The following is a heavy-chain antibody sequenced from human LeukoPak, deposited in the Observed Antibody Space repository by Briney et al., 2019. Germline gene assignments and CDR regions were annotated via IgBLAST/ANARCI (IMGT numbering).Heavy chain of an antibody. D-gene: IGHD2-15*01. CDR3: ARMPLVALFDY. CDR2: INHSGST. J-gene: IGHJ4*02. CDR1: GGSFSGYY. Sequence: RPSETLSLTCAVYGGSFSGYYWSWIRQPPGKGLEWIGEINHSGSTNYNPSLKSRVTLSVDTSKNPFSLKLSSVTAADTAVYYCARMPLVALFDYWGQGTLVTVSS. V-gene: IGHV4-34*01.